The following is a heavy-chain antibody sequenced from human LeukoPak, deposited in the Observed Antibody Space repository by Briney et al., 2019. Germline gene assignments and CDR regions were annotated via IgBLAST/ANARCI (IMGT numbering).Heavy chain of an antibody. J-gene: IGHJ4*02. CDR1: GFTFSSYA. D-gene: IGHD5-12*01. V-gene: IGHV3-23*01. CDR2: ISGSGGST. CDR3: AKDLGYLATKLGGDY. Sequence: PGGSLRLSCAASGFTFSSYAMSWVRQAPGEGLEWVSAISGSGGSTYYADSVKGRFTISRDNSKNTLYLQMNSLRAEDTAVYYCAKDLGYLATKLGGDYWGQGTLVTVSS.